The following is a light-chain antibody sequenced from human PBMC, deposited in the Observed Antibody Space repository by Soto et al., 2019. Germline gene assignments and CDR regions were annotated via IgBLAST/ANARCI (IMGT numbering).Light chain of an antibody. Sequence: QSALTQPASVSGSPGQSITISCTGTSSDVGSYNLVSWYQQHPGKAPKLMIYEGSKRPSGVSNRFSGSKSGNTASLTISGLQAEDEADYYCCSYAGSSTGVVFGGATKLTVL. CDR3: CSYAGSSTGVV. CDR1: SSDVGSYNL. CDR2: EGS. V-gene: IGLV2-23*01. J-gene: IGLJ2*01.